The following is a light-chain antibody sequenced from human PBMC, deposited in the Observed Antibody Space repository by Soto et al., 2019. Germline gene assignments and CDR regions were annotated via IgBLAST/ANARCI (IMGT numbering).Light chain of an antibody. J-gene: IGLJ2*01. V-gene: IGLV2-14*01. CDR2: EVS. Sequence: QSVLTQPASVSGSPGQSITISCTGTSSDVGSYNYVSWHQQHPGKAPKLMIYEVSNRPSGVSNRFSGSKSGNKASLTISGLQAEDEADYYCSSYTSISSVVFGGVTKVTVL. CDR1: SSDVGSYNY. CDR3: SSYTSISSVV.